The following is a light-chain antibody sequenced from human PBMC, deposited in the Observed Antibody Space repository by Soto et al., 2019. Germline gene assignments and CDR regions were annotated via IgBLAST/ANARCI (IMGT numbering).Light chain of an antibody. CDR3: QQYDSSPLT. CDR1: KRVTIGY. CDR2: GAR. Sequence: TQSPRSLSLSPVQRATLSCRPTKRVTIGYLTWYQQKPGKAPRLLIYGARTRETGVPDRFSASGSGTDFSLTISSLEPEDFATYYCQQYDSSPLTFGQGTKVDIK. V-gene: IGKV3-20*01. J-gene: IGKJ1*01.